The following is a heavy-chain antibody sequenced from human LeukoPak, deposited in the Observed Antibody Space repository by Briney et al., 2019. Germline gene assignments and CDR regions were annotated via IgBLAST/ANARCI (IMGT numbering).Heavy chain of an antibody. J-gene: IGHJ6*03. V-gene: IGHV4-38-2*02. CDR3: ARDGGGYYRRDYYYYMDV. Sequence: PSETLSLTCAVSGYSISSGYYWGWIRQPPGKGLEWIGSVHHSGATYYNPSLKSRVTISVDTSKKQFSLKLSSVTAADTAVYYCARDGGGYYRRDYYYYMDVWGKGTTVTVSS. CDR2: VHHSGAT. CDR1: GYSISSGYY. D-gene: IGHD3-3*01.